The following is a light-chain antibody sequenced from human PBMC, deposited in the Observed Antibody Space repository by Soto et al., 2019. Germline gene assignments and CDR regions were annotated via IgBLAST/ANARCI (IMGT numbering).Light chain of an antibody. CDR1: QDISNF. CDR2: GAS. J-gene: IGKJ4*01. Sequence: DIQMTQSPSSLSASVGDRVTITCRASQDISNFLAWYQQKPGKVPKFLIYGASTLQSGAPSRFSGSGSGTDFTLTISSLQPEDVATYYCQKYNSVPLTFGGGTKVEIK. V-gene: IGKV1-27*01. CDR3: QKYNSVPLT.